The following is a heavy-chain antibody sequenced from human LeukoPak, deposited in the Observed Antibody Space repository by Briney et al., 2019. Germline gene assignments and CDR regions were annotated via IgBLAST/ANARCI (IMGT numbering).Heavy chain of an antibody. CDR2: IHYTGST. V-gene: IGHV4-59*01. J-gene: IGHJ5*02. CDR3: ARGGYYGSGNDFRFDP. D-gene: IGHD3-10*01. CDR1: GGSINSYY. Sequence: SSETLSLTCTVSGGSINSYYWSWTRQPPGKGLECIGYIHYTGSTNYNPSLKSRVTISVDMSKSQFSLKLSSVTAADTAIYYCARGGYYGSGNDFRFDPWGQGTLVTVSS.